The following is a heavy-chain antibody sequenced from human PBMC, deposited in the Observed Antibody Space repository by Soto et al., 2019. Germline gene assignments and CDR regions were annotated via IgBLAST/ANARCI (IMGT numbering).Heavy chain of an antibody. Sequence: GGSLRLSCAASGFTFNTYAMSWVRQAPGKGLEWVSTISGSGGSPHYADSVKGHFAISRDNSQNTVYLEMNHLRPEDTAIYYCEVDPNWEWRYSWGPGTLVTVSS. CDR1: GFTFNTYA. J-gene: IGHJ4*02. CDR3: EVDPNWEWRYS. CDR2: ISGSGGSP. D-gene: IGHD1-1*01. V-gene: IGHV3-23*01.